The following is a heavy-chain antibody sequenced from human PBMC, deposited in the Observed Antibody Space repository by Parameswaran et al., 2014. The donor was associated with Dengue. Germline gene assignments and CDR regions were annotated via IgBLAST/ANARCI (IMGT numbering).Heavy chain of an antibody. V-gene: IGHV3-48*03. D-gene: IGHD2-21*02. Sequence: VRQAPGKGLEWVSYISSSGSTIYYADSVKGRFTISRDNAKNSLYLQMNSLRAEDTAVYYCATDCGGDCYFDYWGQGTLVTVSS. CDR3: ATDCGGDCYFDY. J-gene: IGHJ4*02. CDR2: ISSSGSTI.